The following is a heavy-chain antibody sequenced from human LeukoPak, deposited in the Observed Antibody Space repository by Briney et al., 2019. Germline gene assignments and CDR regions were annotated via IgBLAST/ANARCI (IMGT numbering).Heavy chain of an antibody. CDR2: INAGNGNT. D-gene: IGHD3-3*01. CDR1: GYTFTNYP. J-gene: IGHJ6*02. Sequence: GASVKVSCKASGYTFTNYPIHWVRQAPGPRLEWMGWINAGNGNTKYSEKFQGRVTITRDTSARMACMELSSLRSEDTAVYYCARANDFWSGYYNYGMDVWGQGTTVTVSS. CDR3: ARANDFWSGYYNYGMDV. V-gene: IGHV1-3*01.